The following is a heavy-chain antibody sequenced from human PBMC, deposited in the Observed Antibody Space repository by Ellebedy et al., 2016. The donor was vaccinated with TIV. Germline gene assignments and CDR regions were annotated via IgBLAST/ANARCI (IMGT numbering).Heavy chain of an antibody. D-gene: IGHD2-8*02. CDR2: ISAYTGNT. CDR1: GYTFTSYG. J-gene: IGHJ4*02. CDR3: ARDPPTRVIVPGGGFDY. V-gene: IGHV1-18*01. Sequence: ASVKVSCKASGYTFTSYGISWVRQAPGQGPEWMGWISAYTGNTDYAQKFQGRVTMTTDASTSTAYMELRSLRSDDTAVYYCARDPPTRVIVPGGGFDYWGQGTLVTVSS.